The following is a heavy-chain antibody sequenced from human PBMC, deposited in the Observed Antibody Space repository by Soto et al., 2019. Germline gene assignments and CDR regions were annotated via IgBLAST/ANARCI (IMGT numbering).Heavy chain of an antibody. CDR1: GGTLSDHG. V-gene: IGHV1-69*06. CDR3: ARGVYGSGNYYTGPSAFDI. D-gene: IGHD3-10*01. J-gene: IGHJ3*02. CDR2: TIPVFNTA. Sequence: QVQLEQSGAEVKKPGSSVTISCKASGGTLSDHGVSWLRQAPGQGLEWVGGTIPVFNTAKYAPKFQGRVTIAADKSTNRAYMELCSLRSDDTAFYYCARGVYGSGNYYTGPSAFDIWGQATLVIVSS.